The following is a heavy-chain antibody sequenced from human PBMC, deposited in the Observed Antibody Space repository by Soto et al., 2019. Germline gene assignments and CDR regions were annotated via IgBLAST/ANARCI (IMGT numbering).Heavy chain of an antibody. V-gene: IGHV4-61*01. Sequence: SETLSLTCTVSGGSISSNSYYWDWIRQPPGKGLEWIGYIYYSGSTNYNPSLKSRVTISVDTSKNQFSLKLSSVTAADTAVYYCARDQDYYGSGSYFYWGQGTLVTVSS. CDR3: ARDQDYYGSGSYFY. J-gene: IGHJ4*02. D-gene: IGHD3-10*01. CDR1: GGSISSNSYY. CDR2: IYYSGST.